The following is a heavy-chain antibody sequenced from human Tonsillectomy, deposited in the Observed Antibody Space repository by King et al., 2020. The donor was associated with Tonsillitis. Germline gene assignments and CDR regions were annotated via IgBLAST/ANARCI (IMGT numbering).Heavy chain of an antibody. J-gene: IGHJ5*02. V-gene: IGHV5-51*01. CDR1: ESSFTTFW. Sequence: QLVQSGAEVKKPGESLKISCQVSESSFTTFWINWVRQMPGKGLEWMGIIYPGDSDTRYSPSFRGQVTISADKSINTAYLQWSSLKASDTAIYYCARQREFGHCSGGSCQGSWFDPWGQGTLVTVSS. CDR3: ARQREFGHCSGGSCQGSWFDP. D-gene: IGHD2-15*01. CDR2: IYPGDSDT.